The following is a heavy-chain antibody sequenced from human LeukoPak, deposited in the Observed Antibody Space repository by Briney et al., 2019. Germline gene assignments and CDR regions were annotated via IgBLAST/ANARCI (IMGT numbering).Heavy chain of an antibody. CDR1: GFTFSSYA. J-gene: IGHJ6*02. V-gene: IGHV3-30-3*01. Sequence: PGGSLRLSCAASGFTFSSYAMHWVRQAPGKGLEWVAVISYDGSNKYYADSVKGRFTISRDNSKNTLYLQMNSLRAEDTAVYYCARGTKDDDFWSGYLDTLYYYYGMDVWGQGTTVTVSS. CDR3: ARGTKDDDFWSGYLDTLYYYYGMDV. D-gene: IGHD3-3*01. CDR2: ISYDGSNK.